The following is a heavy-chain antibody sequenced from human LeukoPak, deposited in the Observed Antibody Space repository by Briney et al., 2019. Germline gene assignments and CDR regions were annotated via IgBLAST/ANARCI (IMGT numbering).Heavy chain of an antibody. D-gene: IGHD3-22*01. CDR2: IYYSGST. V-gene: IGHV4-59*01. J-gene: IGHJ3*02. CDR1: GGSISSYY. Sequence: SETLSLTCTVSGGSISSYYWSWIRQPPGKGLEWIGYIYYSGSTNYNPSLKSRVTISVDTSKNQFSLKLSSVTAADTAVYYCASATCSSGYYYGAFDIWGQGTMVTVSS. CDR3: ASATCSSGYYYGAFDI.